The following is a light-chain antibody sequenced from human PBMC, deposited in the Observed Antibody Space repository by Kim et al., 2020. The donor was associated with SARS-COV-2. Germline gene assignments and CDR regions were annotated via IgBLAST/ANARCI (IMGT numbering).Light chain of an antibody. J-gene: IGLJ2*01. CDR3: AAWDDSLNGVV. Sequence: GQRLTSSSSGSSSNLGSNTVNWHQQLPGTAPKLPISSHNQRPSGVPDRFSGSKSGTSASLAISGLQSEDEADYYCAAWDDSLNGVVFGGGTQLTVL. V-gene: IGLV1-44*01. CDR1: SSNLGSNT. CDR2: SHN.